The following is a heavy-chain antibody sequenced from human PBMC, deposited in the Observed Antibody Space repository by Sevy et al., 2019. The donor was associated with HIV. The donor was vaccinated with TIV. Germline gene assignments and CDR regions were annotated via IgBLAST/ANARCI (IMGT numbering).Heavy chain of an antibody. V-gene: IGHV4-59*01. Sequence: SENLSLTCTVSGGSISNYFWSWIRQPPGKGLEWIGYIYYNGSTNYNPSLKSRVTISVDTSKNQFSLKLSSVTAADTAVYYCARESIGAVGDFDYWGQGTLVTVSS. CDR1: GGSISNYF. D-gene: IGHD6-13*01. CDR3: ARESIGAVGDFDY. J-gene: IGHJ4*02. CDR2: IYYNGST.